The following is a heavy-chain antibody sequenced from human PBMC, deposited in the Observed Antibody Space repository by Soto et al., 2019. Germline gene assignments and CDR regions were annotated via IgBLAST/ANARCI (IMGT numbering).Heavy chain of an antibody. V-gene: IGHV4-4*07. J-gene: IGHJ5*02. D-gene: IGHD2-15*01. CDR2: IYTSGST. CDR1: GGSISSYY. Sequence: SETLSLTCTVSGGSISSYYWSWIRQPAGKGLEWIGRIYTSGSTNYNPSLKSRVTMSVDTSKNQFSLKLSSVTAADTAVYYSAREVWAVVTQASWFEPWGQGTLVTGSS. CDR3: AREVWAVVTQASWFEP.